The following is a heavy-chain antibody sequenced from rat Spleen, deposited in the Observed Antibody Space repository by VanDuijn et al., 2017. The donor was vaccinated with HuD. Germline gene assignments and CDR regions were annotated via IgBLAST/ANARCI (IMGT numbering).Heavy chain of an antibody. J-gene: IGHJ2*01. CDR3: TRATTYGYTFDY. D-gene: IGHD1-4*01. CDR2: ITNTGGST. V-gene: IGHV5-31*01. Sequence: EVQLVESGGGLVQPGRSLKLSCVASGFTFNNYWMTWIRQAPGKGLEWIASITNTGGSTYYPDSVKGRFTISRDNAKSTLYLQMNSLTSEDTATYYCTRATTYGYTFDYWGQGVMVTVSS. CDR1: GFTFNNYW.